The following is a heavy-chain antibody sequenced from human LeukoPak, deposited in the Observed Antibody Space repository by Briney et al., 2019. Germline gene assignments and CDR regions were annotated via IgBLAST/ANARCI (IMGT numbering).Heavy chain of an antibody. Sequence: GGSLRLSCAASGFTLSNYEMNWVRQAPGKGLEWVSSISKSGTDISYVDSVKGRFTISRDNAKNSLYLQMNSLRAEDTAVYYCARDNDIVVVVAATPYYYYMDVWGKGTTVTISS. V-gene: IGHV3-48*03. CDR3: ARDNDIVVVVAATPYYYYMDV. CDR1: GFTLSNYE. D-gene: IGHD2-15*01. CDR2: ISKSGTDI. J-gene: IGHJ6*03.